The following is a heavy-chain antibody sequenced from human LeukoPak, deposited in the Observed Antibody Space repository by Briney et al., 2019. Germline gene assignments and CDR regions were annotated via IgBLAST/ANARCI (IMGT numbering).Heavy chain of an antibody. D-gene: IGHD2-2*01. CDR3: TSPRYCSSTSCYSRDYYYYYYMDV. Sequence: GGSLRLSCAASGFTFSSYSMNWVRQAPGKGLEWVSSISSSSSYIYYADSVKGRFTISRDNAKNSLYLQMNSLRAEDTAVYYCTSPRYCSSTSCYSRDYYYYYYMDVWGKGTTVTVSS. V-gene: IGHV3-21*01. CDR1: GFTFSSYS. CDR2: ISSSSSYI. J-gene: IGHJ6*03.